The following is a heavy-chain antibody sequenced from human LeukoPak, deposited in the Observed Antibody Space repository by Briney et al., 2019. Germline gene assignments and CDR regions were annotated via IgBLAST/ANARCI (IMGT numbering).Heavy chain of an antibody. CDR2: ISGSGGST. V-gene: IGHV3-23*01. CDR1: GFTFSSYA. Sequence: PGGSLRLSCAASGFTFSSYAMSWVRQAPGKGLEWVSAISGSGGSTYYADSVKGRFTISRDNSKNTLYMQMNSLRAEGTGVYYCAXMXYDXIWGSYSPPFDYWGQGTLVTVSS. D-gene: IGHD3-16*01. CDR3: AXMXYDXIWGSYSPPFDY. J-gene: IGHJ4*02.